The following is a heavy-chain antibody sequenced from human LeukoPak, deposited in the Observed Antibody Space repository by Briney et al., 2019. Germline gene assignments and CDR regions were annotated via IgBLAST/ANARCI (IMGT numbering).Heavy chain of an antibody. CDR1: GYTFTGYH. CDR2: INPNSGDT. J-gene: IGHJ4*02. Sequence: ASVKVSCKASGYTFTGYHMHWVRQAPGQGLEWMGRINPNSGDTNYAQKFQGRVTMTRDTSISTAYMELSRLRSGDTAVYYCARDYAEYTYYYDSSGQGFDYWGQGTLVTVSS. CDR3: ARDYAEYTYYYDSSGQGFDY. D-gene: IGHD3-22*01. V-gene: IGHV1-2*06.